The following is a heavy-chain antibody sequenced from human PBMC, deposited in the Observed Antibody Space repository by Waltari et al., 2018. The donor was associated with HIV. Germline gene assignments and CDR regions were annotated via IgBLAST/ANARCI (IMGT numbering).Heavy chain of an antibody. V-gene: IGHV3-23*01. D-gene: IGHD3-9*01. J-gene: IGHJ4*02. CDR1: GFTLSSYA. CDR2: ISGNGGDI. Sequence: EVQMLESGGGLVKPGGSLSLSCVASGFTLSSYAISWVRQARGKGLEGVSAISGNGGDIYYEDSVKGRAAISRDNSKNTLYLEMNRLRVEDTAVYYCARDRASDWELFNSDYWGQGTLLTVSS. CDR3: ARDRASDWELFNSDY.